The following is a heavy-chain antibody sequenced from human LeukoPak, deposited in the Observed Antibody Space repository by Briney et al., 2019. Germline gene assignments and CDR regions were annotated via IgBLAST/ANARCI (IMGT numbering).Heavy chain of an antibody. V-gene: IGHV3-21*01. CDR2: ISVRSNYI. D-gene: IGHD3-22*01. CDR3: VRLRRNSDTSGYYYYYDF. Sequence: GGSLRLSCVASGYTFSSFSINWVRQTPGKGLEWVSSISVRSNYIYYADSVRGRFSISRDDARDSLFLQMNSLRAEDTAVYYCVRLRRNSDTSGYYYYYDFWGQGTLVTVSS. J-gene: IGHJ4*02. CDR1: GYTFSSFS.